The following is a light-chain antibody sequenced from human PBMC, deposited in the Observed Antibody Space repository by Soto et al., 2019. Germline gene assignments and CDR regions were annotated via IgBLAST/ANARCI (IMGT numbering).Light chain of an antibody. CDR2: GAS. Sequence: EIVLTQSPGTLSLSPGERATLSCRASQSVSSSYLAWYQQKPGQAPRLLIYGASSRATGIPDRFSGSGAATDFTLTISTLAPEDVAVYYCQQYGSSQAFGGGTKVEIK. V-gene: IGKV3-20*01. CDR3: QQYGSSQA. J-gene: IGKJ4*01. CDR1: QSVSSSY.